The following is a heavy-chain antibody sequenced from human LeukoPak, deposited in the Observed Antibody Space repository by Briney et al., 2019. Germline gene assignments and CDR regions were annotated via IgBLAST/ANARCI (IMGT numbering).Heavy chain of an antibody. CDR2: ISYDGSNK. D-gene: IGHD6-19*01. V-gene: IGHV3-30*04. Sequence: GGSLRLSCATSGFTFSSYAMHWVRQAPGKGLGWVALISYDGSNKYYADSVKGRFTISRDNSKNTLYLQMTSLRAEDTAVCYCARDADIAVAGHFDYWGQGTLVTVSS. J-gene: IGHJ4*02. CDR1: GFTFSSYA. CDR3: ARDADIAVAGHFDY.